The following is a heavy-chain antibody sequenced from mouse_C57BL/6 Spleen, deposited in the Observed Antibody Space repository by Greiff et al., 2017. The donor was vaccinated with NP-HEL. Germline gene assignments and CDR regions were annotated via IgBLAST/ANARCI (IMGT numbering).Heavy chain of an antibody. CDR2: IDPETGGT. V-gene: IGHV1-15*01. CDR1: GYTFTDYE. D-gene: IGHD1-1*01. J-gene: IGHJ2*01. Sequence: VQLQQSGAELVRPGASVTLSCKASGYTFTDYEMHWVKQTPVHGLEWIGAIDPETGGTAYNQKFKGKAILTADKSSSTAYMELRSLTSEDSAVYYCTRWDYGSSYEVYFDYWGQGTTLTVSS. CDR3: TRWDYGSSYEVYFDY.